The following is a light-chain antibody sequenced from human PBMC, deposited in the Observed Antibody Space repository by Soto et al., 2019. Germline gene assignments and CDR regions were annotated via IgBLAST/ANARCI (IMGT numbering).Light chain of an antibody. V-gene: IGLV1-40*01. CDR3: QSYDSSLSGSL. CDR1: SPNIGAGYD. CDR2: GNS. J-gene: IGLJ2*01. Sequence: QSVLTQPPSVSGAPGQRVTISCTGSSPNIGAGYDVHWYQQLPGTAPKLLIYGNSNRPSWVPDRFSGSKSGTSASLAITGLQAEYEADYYCQSYDSSLSGSLCGGGNKLTV.